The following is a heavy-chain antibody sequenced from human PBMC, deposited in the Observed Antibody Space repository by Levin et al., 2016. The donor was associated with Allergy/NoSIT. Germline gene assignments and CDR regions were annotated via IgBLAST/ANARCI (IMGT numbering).Heavy chain of an antibody. J-gene: IGHJ6*02. Sequence: WVRQAPGQGLEWMGRIIPILGIANYAQKFQGRVTITADKSTSTAYMELSSLRSEDTAVYYCARDPQLERPYYYYGMDVWGQGTTVTVSS. V-gene: IGHV1-69*04. CDR3: ARDPQLERPYYYYGMDV. CDR2: IIPILGIA. D-gene: IGHD1-1*01.